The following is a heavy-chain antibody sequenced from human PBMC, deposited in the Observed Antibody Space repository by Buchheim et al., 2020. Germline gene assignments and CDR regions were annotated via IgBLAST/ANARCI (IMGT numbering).Heavy chain of an antibody. Sequence: EVQLLESGGGLVQPGGSLRLSCAASGFTFNNYAMSWVRQAPGKGLEWVSLIRISGGITYYADSVKGRFTISRDNSKNTLFLQMNNLGAEDTAVYYCAKAAYYYDSSGYRHFDSWGPGTL. J-gene: IGHJ4*02. CDR3: AKAAYYYDSSGYRHFDS. V-gene: IGHV3-23*01. CDR1: GFTFNNYA. CDR2: IRISGGIT. D-gene: IGHD3-22*01.